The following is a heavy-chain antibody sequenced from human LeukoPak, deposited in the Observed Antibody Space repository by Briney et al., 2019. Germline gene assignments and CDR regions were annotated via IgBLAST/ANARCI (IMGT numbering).Heavy chain of an antibody. J-gene: IGHJ5*02. V-gene: IGHV4-59*01. Sequence: PSETLSLTCTVSGGSISSYYWSWIRQPLGKGLEWIGYIYYSGSTNYNPSLKSRVTISVDTSKNQFSLKLSSVTAADTAVYYCARSTTSIQLWPDNWFDPWGQGTLVTVSS. D-gene: IGHD5-18*01. CDR3: ARSTTSIQLWPDNWFDP. CDR2: IYYSGST. CDR1: GGSISSYY.